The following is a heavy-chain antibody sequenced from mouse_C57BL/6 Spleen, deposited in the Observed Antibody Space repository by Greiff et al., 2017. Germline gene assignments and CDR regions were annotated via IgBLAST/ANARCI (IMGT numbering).Heavy chain of an antibody. V-gene: IGHV1-72*01. CDR2: IDPNRGGT. CDR1: GYTFTSYW. CDR3: ARSDYSNYVFAY. J-gene: IGHJ3*01. D-gene: IGHD2-5*01. Sequence: QVQLQQPGAELVKPGASVKLSCKASGYTFTSYWMHWVKQRPGRGLEWIGRIDPNRGGTKYNEKFKGKATLPVDKPSSTAYMQLGRLTSGDSAFYYCARSDYSNYVFAYWGPGTLVTVSA.